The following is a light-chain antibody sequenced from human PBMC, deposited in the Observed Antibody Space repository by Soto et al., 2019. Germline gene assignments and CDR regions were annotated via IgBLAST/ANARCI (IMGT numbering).Light chain of an antibody. CDR3: SSYTTSSTRV. V-gene: IGLV2-14*01. Sequence: QSVLAQPASVSGSPGQSIAICCTGSSTDVGIYNYVSWCQQHPSKVPKLIIYEVTNRPSGVSNRFSGSKSGITAYLTISGLQAEDEADYYCSSYTTSSTRVFGTGTKVTV. CDR1: STDVGIYNY. J-gene: IGLJ1*01. CDR2: EVT.